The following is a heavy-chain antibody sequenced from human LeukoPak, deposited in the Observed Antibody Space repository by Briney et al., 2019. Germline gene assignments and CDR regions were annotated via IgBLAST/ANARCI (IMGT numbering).Heavy chain of an antibody. CDR1: GGTFSIYA. CDR2: IIPIFGTA. V-gene: IGHV1-69*13. CDR3: ARGKRSYYPIEYFQH. Sequence: ASVKVSCTASGGTFSIYAISWVRQAPGQGLEWMGGIIPIFGTANYAQKFQGRVTITADESTSTAYMELSSLRSEDTAVYYCARGKRSYYPIEYFQHWGQGTLVTVSS. D-gene: IGHD1-26*01. J-gene: IGHJ1*01.